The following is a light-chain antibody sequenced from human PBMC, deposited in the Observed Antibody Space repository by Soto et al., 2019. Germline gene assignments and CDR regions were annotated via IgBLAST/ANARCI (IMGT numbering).Light chain of an antibody. Sequence: QSALTQPPSASGSPGQSVTISCTGTNSDVGGYNYVSWYQQQPGKAPKLMIYEVSKRPSGVPDRFSGSKSGNTASLTVSGLQADDEADYYCSSPAGRNNLGVFGGGTKLTVL. CDR3: SSPAGRNNLGV. J-gene: IGLJ2*01. CDR2: EVS. V-gene: IGLV2-8*01. CDR1: NSDVGGYNY.